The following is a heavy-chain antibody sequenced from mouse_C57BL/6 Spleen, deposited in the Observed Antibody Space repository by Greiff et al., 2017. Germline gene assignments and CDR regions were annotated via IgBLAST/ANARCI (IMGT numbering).Heavy chain of an antibody. V-gene: IGHV1-39*01. D-gene: IGHD2-2*01. J-gene: IGHJ4*01. CDR1: GYSFTDYN. CDR3: ARSRGYYGYDYAMDY. Sequence: EVQGVESGPELVKPGASVKISCKASGYSFTDYNMNWVKQSNGKSLEWIGVINPNYGTTSYNQKFKGKATLTVDQSSSTAYMQLNSLTSEDSAVYYCARSRGYYGYDYAMDYWGQGTSVTVSS. CDR2: INPNYGTT.